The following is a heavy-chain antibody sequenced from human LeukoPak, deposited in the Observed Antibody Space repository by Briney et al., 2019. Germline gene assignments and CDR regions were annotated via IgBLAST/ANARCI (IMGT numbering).Heavy chain of an antibody. J-gene: IGHJ4*02. CDR1: GGSISSGDYC. Sequence: PSETLSLTCTVSGGSISSGDYCWSWLRQPPGKGLEWIGYIYYSGSTYYTPSLKSRVTISVDTSKNQFSLKLSSVTAADTAVYYCARVDMVRGVTNYWGQGTLVTVSS. V-gene: IGHV4-30-4*01. D-gene: IGHD3-10*01. CDR3: ARVDMVRGVTNY. CDR2: IYYSGST.